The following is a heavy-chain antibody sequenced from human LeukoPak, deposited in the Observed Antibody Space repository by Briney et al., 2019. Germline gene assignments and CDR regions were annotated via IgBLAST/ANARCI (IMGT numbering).Heavy chain of an antibody. V-gene: IGHV5-51*01. CDR3: ARRTYSSGWPTFDY. CDR2: IYPGDSDT. D-gene: IGHD6-19*01. CDR1: GYSFISYW. J-gene: IGHJ4*02. Sequence: GESLKISCKASGYSFISYWIGWVRQMPGKGLEWMGIIYPGDSDTRYSPSFQGQVTISADKSISTAYLQWSSLKASDTAMYYCARRTYSSGWPTFDYWGQGTLVTVSS.